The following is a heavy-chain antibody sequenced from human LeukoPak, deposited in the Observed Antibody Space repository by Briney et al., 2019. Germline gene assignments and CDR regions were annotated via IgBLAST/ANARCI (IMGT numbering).Heavy chain of an antibody. CDR3: AKGVRGWTNIDY. V-gene: IGHV3-23*01. Sequence: GGSLRLSCAASGFTFSSYGMSWVRQAPGKGLDWVSGINGRGGSTYYADSVKGRFTISRDNSKNTLYPQMNSLRAEDTAVYYCAKGVRGWTNIDYWGQGTLVTVSS. CDR1: GFTFSSYG. D-gene: IGHD4-23*01. CDR2: INGRGGST. J-gene: IGHJ4*02.